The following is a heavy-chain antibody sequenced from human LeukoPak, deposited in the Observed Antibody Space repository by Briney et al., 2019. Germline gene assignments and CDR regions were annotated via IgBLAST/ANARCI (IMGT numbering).Heavy chain of an antibody. CDR3: ARPYSSSPLGAFDI. Sequence: SETLSLTCTVSGGSISSYYWSWIRQPPGKGLEWIGYIYYSGSTNYNPSLKSRVTISVDTSKNQFSLKLSSVTAADTAVYYCARPYSSSPLGAFDIWGQGTMVTVSS. V-gene: IGHV4-59*08. D-gene: IGHD6-13*01. CDR1: GGSISSYY. CDR2: IYYSGST. J-gene: IGHJ3*02.